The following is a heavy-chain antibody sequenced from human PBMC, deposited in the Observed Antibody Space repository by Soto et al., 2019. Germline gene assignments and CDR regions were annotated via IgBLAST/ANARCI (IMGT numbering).Heavy chain of an antibody. D-gene: IGHD3-10*01. CDR2: IRSKANSYAT. J-gene: IGHJ4*02. CDR1: GFTFSGSA. V-gene: IGHV3-73*01. Sequence: EVQLVESGGGLVQPGGSLKLSCAASGFTFSGSAMHWVRQASGKGLEWVGRIRSKANSYATAYAASVKGRFTISRDDSKNTAYLQMNSLKTEDTAVYYCTRVTYYYGSGSYWTDYWGQGTLVTVSS. CDR3: TRVTYYYGSGSYWTDY.